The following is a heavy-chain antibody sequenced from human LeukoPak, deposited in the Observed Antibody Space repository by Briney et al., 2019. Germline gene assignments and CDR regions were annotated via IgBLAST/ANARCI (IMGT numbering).Heavy chain of an antibody. CDR2: MNPNSGNT. D-gene: IGHD6-13*01. J-gene: IGHJ1*01. V-gene: IGHV1-8*01. CDR3: ARYRSSYSSTFQH. Sequence: ASVKVSCKASGYTFTSYDINWVRQAAGQGLEWMGWMNPNSGNTGYAQKFQGRVTMTRNTSISTAYMELSSLRSEDTAVYYCARYRSSYSSTFQHWGQGTLVTVSS. CDR1: GYTFTSYD.